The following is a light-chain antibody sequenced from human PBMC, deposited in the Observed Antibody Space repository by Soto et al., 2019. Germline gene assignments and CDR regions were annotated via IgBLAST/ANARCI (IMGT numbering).Light chain of an antibody. V-gene: IGLV2-14*01. CDR3: SSYTSSSTRV. J-gene: IGLJ2*01. Sequence: QSAPTQPASVSGSPGQSITISCTGTSSDVGGYNYVSWYQQHPGKAPKRMIYDVSNRPSGVSNRFSGSKSGNTASLTISGLQAEDEADYYCSSYTSSSTRVFGGGTQLTVL. CDR2: DVS. CDR1: SSDVGGYNY.